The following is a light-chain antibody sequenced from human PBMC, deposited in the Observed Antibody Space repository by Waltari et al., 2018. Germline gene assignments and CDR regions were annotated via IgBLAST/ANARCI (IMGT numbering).Light chain of an antibody. J-gene: IGLJ2*01. V-gene: IGLV2-23*01. CDR3: CSYAGSSVWI. CDR2: EAT. Sequence: QSALTQPASVSGSPGQPITISCTGTASDVGVYNLVSWYQQNTGKAPKLVIYEATKRPSGISNRFSGSKSGNTASLTISGLQDEDEATYHCCSYAGSSVWIFGGGTKLTVL. CDR1: ASDVGVYNL.